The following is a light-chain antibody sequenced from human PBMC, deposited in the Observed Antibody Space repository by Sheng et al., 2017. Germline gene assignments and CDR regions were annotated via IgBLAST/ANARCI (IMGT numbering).Light chain of an antibody. CDR1: QRVTSN. J-gene: IGKJ4*01. CDR3: QQLNSFPLT. Sequence: EGVLTQSPAILSLSPGERATLSCGASQRVTSNVNWYQQKPGQVPRLLIYDASNRATGIPARFSGSGSGTDFTLTISSLQPEDFATYYCQQLNSFPLTFGGGTKVEIK. V-gene: IGKV3-11*01. CDR2: DAS.